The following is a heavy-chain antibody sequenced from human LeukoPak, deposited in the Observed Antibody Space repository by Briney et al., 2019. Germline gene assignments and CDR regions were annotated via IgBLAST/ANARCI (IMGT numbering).Heavy chain of an antibody. V-gene: IGHV3-7*04. CDR3: ARGYHCSSTSCYVGGYYYYMDV. D-gene: IGHD2-2*01. Sequence: PGGSLRLSCAASGFTFSRYWMTWVRQAPGKGLEWVANIKEDGSENSYVESVKGRFTISRDNAKNSLYLQMNSLRAEDTAVYYCARGYHCSSTSCYVGGYYYYMDVWGKGTTVTVSS. J-gene: IGHJ6*03. CDR1: GFTFSRYW. CDR2: IKEDGSEN.